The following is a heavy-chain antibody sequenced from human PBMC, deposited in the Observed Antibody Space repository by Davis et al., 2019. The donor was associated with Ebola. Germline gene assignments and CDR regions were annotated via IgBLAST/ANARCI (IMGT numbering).Heavy chain of an antibody. CDR3: ARDNVYPAAGGDWYFDL. J-gene: IGHJ2*01. CDR2: ISSSSSTI. CDR1: GFTFSSYS. Sequence: GESLMTPCAASGFTFSSYSMNWVRQAPGKGLEWVSYISSSSSTIYYADSVKGRFTISRDNAKNSLYLQMNSLRDEDTAVYYCARDNVYPAAGGDWYFDLWGRGTLVTVSS. V-gene: IGHV3-48*02. D-gene: IGHD6-13*01.